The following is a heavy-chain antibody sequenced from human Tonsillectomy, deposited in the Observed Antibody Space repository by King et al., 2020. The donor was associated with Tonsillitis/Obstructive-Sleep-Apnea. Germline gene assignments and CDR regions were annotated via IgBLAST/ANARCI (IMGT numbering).Heavy chain of an antibody. CDR1: GFTFTTYA. CDR2: ISYDGSNK. D-gene: IGHD5-18*01. V-gene: IGHV3-30*04. Sequence: VQLVESGGGVVQPGRSLRLSCAASGFTFTTYAMHWVRQAPGKGLEWVAVISYDGSNKYYADSVKGRFTISRDNSKNTLYLQMNSLRAEDTAVYYCARGTGRDTAMDDYFDYWGQGILVTVSS. J-gene: IGHJ4*02. CDR3: ARGTGRDTAMDDYFDY.